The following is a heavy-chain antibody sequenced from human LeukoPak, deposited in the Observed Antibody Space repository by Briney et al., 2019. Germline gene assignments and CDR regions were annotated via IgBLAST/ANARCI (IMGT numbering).Heavy chain of an antibody. J-gene: IGHJ4*02. CDR2: TYYRSKWYN. Sequence: PSQTLSLTCAISGDSVSSNSAAWNWIRQSPSRGLEWLGRTYYRSKWYNDYAVSVKSRITINPDTSKNHSSLQLSSVTAADTAVYYCARHGYSYGPGFDYWGQGTLVTVSS. D-gene: IGHD5-18*01. CDR3: ARHGYSYGPGFDY. CDR1: GDSVSSNSAA. V-gene: IGHV6-1*01.